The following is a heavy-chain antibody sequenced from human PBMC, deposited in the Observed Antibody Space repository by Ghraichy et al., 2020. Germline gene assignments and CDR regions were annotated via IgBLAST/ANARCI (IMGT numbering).Heavy chain of an antibody. V-gene: IGHV3-7*01. D-gene: IGHD6-13*01. Sequence: GGSLRLSCAASGFTFSTYWMSWVRQAPGKGLEWVASIKQDGSEFSHVDSVKGRFTISRDNAKNSLYLQMNSLRGEDTAVYYCARDSSSWYGASFDYWGQGTLLSVSS. J-gene: IGHJ4*02. CDR2: IKQDGSEF. CDR1: GFTFSTYW. CDR3: ARDSSSWYGASFDY.